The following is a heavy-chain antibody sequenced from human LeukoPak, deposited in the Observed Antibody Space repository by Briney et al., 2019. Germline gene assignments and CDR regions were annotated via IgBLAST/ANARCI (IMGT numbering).Heavy chain of an antibody. Sequence: GGSLRLSCAASGFTFSSYGMHWVRQAPGKGLEWVAVISYDGSNKYYADSVKGRFTISRDNSKNTLYLQMNSLRAEDTAVYYCAKEGYGDVHWGQGTLVTVSS. D-gene: IGHD4-17*01. CDR3: AKEGYGDVH. CDR2: ISYDGSNK. CDR1: GFTFSSYG. J-gene: IGHJ4*02. V-gene: IGHV3-30*18.